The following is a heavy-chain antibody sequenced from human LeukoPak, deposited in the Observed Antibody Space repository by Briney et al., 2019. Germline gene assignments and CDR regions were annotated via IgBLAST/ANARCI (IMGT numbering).Heavy chain of an antibody. CDR2: INPNSGGT. CDR3: ARFWDNMITFGGVIVPFDY. Sequence: ASAKVSCKASGYTFTGYYMHWVRQAPGQGLEWMGRINPNSGGTNYAQKFQGRVTMTRDTSISTAYMELSRLRSDDTAVYYCARFWDNMITFGGVIVPFDYWGQGTLVTVSS. V-gene: IGHV1-2*06. J-gene: IGHJ4*02. D-gene: IGHD3-16*02. CDR1: GYTFTGYY.